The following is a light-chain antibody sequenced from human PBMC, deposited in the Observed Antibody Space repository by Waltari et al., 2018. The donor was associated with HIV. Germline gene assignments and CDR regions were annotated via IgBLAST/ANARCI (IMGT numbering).Light chain of an antibody. V-gene: IGLV2-11*01. J-gene: IGLJ1*01. CDR3: CSYAGSYTFYV. Sequence: QSALTQPRSVSGSPGQSVTISCTGTSSDVGAYNYVPWYQQHPGRAPKLMIYDVSQRPSRVPDRFSGSKSGNTAYLTISGLQAEDEADYYCCSYAGSYTFYVFGTGTKVTVL. CDR1: SSDVGAYNY. CDR2: DVS.